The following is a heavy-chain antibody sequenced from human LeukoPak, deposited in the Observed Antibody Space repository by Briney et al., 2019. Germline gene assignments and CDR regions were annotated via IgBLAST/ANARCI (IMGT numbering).Heavy chain of an antibody. Sequence: QSGGSLRLSCAASGFTFDDYAMHWVRQAPGKGLEWVSGISWNSGSIYYADSVKGRFTISRDNAKNSLYLQMNSLRAEDTAVYYCARDLPIVVPAATPYAFDIWGQGSMVTVSS. D-gene: IGHD2-2*01. CDR3: ARDLPIVVPAATPYAFDI. V-gene: IGHV3-9*01. CDR1: GFTFDDYA. CDR2: ISWNSGSI. J-gene: IGHJ3*02.